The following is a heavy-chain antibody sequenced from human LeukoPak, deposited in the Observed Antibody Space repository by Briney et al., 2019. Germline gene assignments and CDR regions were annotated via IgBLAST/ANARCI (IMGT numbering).Heavy chain of an antibody. Sequence: GESLKISCXGSGYSFTSYWIGWVRKMAGKGLEWMGIIYPGDSDTRYSPSFQGQVTISADKSISTPYLQWSSLKASDTAMYYCARLYQVQLERLLDYWGQGTLVTVSS. J-gene: IGHJ4*02. D-gene: IGHD1-1*01. CDR3: ARLYQVQLERLLDY. CDR1: GYSFTSYW. V-gene: IGHV5-51*01. CDR2: IYPGDSDT.